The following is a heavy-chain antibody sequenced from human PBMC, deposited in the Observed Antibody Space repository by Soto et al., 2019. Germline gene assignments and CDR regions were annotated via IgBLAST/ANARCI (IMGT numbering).Heavy chain of an antibody. V-gene: IGHV1-18*01. D-gene: IGHD1-7*01. Sequence: ASVKVSCKASGYTFTSYGISWVRQAPGQGLEWMGWISAYNGNTNYAQKLQGRVTMTTDTSTSTAYMELRSLRSDDTAVYYCASELELPTIPWYSVYCGQGVMVTVSS. CDR3: ASELELPTIPWYSVY. CDR2: ISAYNGNT. J-gene: IGHJ4*02. CDR1: GYTFTSYG.